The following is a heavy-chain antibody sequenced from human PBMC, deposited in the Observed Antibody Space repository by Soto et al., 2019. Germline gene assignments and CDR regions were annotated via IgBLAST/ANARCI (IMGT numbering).Heavy chain of an antibody. CDR2: MSGSGGST. D-gene: IGHD3-22*01. Sequence: PGRSLRLSCSASLFTFSTYIMPWVRQTPGKGLEWVSAMSGSGGSTYYADSVKGQFTISRDNSKNTLYLQMNSLRAEDTAVYYCAKEAGYDSSGYYYSYLGQGTLVTSPQ. J-gene: IGHJ4*02. CDR3: AKEAGYDSSGYYYSY. V-gene: IGHV3-23*01. CDR1: LFTFSTYI.